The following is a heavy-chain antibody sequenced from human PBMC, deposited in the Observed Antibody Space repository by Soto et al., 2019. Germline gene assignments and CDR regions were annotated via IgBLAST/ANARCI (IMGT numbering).Heavy chain of an antibody. V-gene: IGHV3-30*18. CDR3: AKFWAPVTAAVDDY. CDR1: GFTFSNFG. CDR2: ISYDGNIK. Sequence: QVQLVESGGGVVQPGRSLRLSCAASGFTFSNFGMHWVRQAPGKGLEWVASISYDGNIKYSADSVKGRFTISRDNSKNTQYLQMNGLRSEDTAVYYCAKFWAPVTAAVDDYWGQGTLVTVSS. D-gene: IGHD6-13*01. J-gene: IGHJ4*02.